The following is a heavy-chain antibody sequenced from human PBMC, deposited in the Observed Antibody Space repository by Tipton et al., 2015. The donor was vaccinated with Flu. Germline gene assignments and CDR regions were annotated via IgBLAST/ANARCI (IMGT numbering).Heavy chain of an antibody. CDR3: ARGQGTGNNVYFDH. Sequence: TLSLTCTVSGDSITNSYWTWIRQSPGKALEWIGYKYYAGGAIYSPSLKSRVSISVDTSRDLFSLKLTSVTAADTAVYYCARGQGTGNNVYFDHWGQGTLVPVSP. J-gene: IGHJ4*02. V-gene: IGHV4-59*01. CDR1: GDSITNSY. D-gene: IGHD2-8*02. CDR2: KYYAGGA.